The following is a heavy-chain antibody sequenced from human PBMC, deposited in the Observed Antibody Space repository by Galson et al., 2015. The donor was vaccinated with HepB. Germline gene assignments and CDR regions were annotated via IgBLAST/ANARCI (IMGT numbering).Heavy chain of an antibody. CDR3: ATSASDPTRY. CDR1: GFTFSSYW. D-gene: IGHD2-2*01. V-gene: IGHV3-74*01. CDR2: ISNDGGNT. J-gene: IGHJ4*02. Sequence: SLRLSCAASGFTFSSYWMHWVRQAPGKGLVWVSRISNDGGNTNYADSVKDRFTISRDNAKNTLYLQMNSLGAEDTAVYYCATSASDPTRYWGQGALVTVAS.